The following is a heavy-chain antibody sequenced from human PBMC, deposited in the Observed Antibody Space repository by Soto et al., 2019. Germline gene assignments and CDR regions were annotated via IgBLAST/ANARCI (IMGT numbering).Heavy chain of an antibody. CDR1: GFTFSSYW. J-gene: IGHJ4*02. D-gene: IGHD3-10*02. Sequence: GGSLILSCVASGFTFSSYWMHWVRQAPRKGLVWVSRINSDGSTTNYADSVKGRFTISRDNAKNTLYLQMNSLRADDTAVYYCARASYTMSTNYYLDHWGQGTPVTVSS. CDR2: INSDGSTT. CDR3: ARASYTMSTNYYLDH. V-gene: IGHV3-74*01.